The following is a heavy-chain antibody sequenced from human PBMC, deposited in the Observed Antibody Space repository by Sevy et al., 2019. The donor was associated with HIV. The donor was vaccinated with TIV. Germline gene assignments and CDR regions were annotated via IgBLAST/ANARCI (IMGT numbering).Heavy chain of an antibody. CDR2: IYYSGST. D-gene: IGHD6-6*01. Sequence: SETLSLTCTVSGGSISSYYWSWIRQPPGKGLEWIGYIYYSGSTNYNPSLKSRVTISVDTSKNQFSLTLSSVTAADTAVYYCARERRLVPATVAYYYYYYMDVWGKGTTVTVSS. CDR1: GGSISSYY. V-gene: IGHV4-59*01. J-gene: IGHJ6*03. CDR3: ARERRLVPATVAYYYYYYMDV.